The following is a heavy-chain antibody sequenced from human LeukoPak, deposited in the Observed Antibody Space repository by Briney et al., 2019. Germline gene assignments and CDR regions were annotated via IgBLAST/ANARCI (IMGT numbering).Heavy chain of an antibody. Sequence: SETLSLTCAVYGGSFSGYYWSWIRQPPGKGLEWIGEINHSGSTNYNPSLKSRVTISVDTSNNQFSLRLGSVTGADTAVYYCARDHHRDYYDLARGTYRYLYYFMDVWGKGTTVTISS. J-gene: IGHJ6*03. V-gene: IGHV4-34*01. CDR2: INHSGST. CDR3: ARDHHRDYYDLARGTYRYLYYFMDV. CDR1: GGSFSGYY. D-gene: IGHD3-16*02.